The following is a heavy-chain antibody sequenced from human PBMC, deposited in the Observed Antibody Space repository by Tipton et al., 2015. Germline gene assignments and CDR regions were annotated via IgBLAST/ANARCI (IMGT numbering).Heavy chain of an antibody. D-gene: IGHD6-19*01. J-gene: IGHJ3*01. V-gene: IGHV4-4*07. CDR3: ARNSGWPENAFNL. Sequence: GLVKPSETLSLTCNVSGAYISNYFWSWIRQPAGKGLEWMGRISSAGSTNYTPSLGGRVTMSVDTSKTQFSLKLSSVTAADTARYYCARNSGWPENAFNLWGQGTMVTVSS. CDR2: ISSAGST. CDR1: GAYISNYF.